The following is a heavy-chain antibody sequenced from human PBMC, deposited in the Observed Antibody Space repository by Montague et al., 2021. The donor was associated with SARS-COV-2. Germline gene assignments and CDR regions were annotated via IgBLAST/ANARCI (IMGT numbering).Heavy chain of an antibody. CDR1: GGSLLSPDYY. D-gene: IGHD2-8*01. CDR2: ISYTGRT. V-gene: IGHV4-39*01. Sequence: SETLSLTCTVSGGSLLSPDYYWGWIRQSPGMGLEWIGSISYTGRTYYNPSLRSRVSFSMDTSKNHFSLSLSSVTVADTAVYFCARQLPSYCATNKCYPYYFDGWGKGALVTVSS. CDR3: ARQLPSYCATNKCYPYYFDG. J-gene: IGHJ4*02.